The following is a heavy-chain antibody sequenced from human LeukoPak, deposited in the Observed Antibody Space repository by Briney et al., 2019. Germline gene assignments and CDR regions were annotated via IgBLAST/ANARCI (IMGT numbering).Heavy chain of an antibody. CDR3: AKVREGYCSGGSCYPGAFDI. Sequence: PGGSLRLSCAASGFTFSSYAMSWVRQAPGKGLEWVSAISGSGGSTYYADSVKGRFTISRDNSKNTLYLQMNSLSAEDTAVYYCAKVREGYCSGGSCYPGAFDIWGQGTMVTVSS. D-gene: IGHD2-15*01. V-gene: IGHV3-23*01. CDR1: GFTFSSYA. CDR2: ISGSGGST. J-gene: IGHJ3*02.